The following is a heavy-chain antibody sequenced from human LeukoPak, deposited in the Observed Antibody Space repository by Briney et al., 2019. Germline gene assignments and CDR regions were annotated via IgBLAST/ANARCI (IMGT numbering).Heavy chain of an antibody. D-gene: IGHD6-19*01. J-gene: IGHJ4*02. CDR2: IKQDGSDK. CDR1: GSRFSSYW. Sequence: GGSLRLSCAAPGSRFSSYWMHWVRQAPGKGLEWVASIKQDGSDKYYVDSVKGRFTISRDNAKNTLYLQMNSLRAEDTAVYYCARDAYSSSPKPDYWGQGTLVTVSS. CDR3: ARDAYSSSPKPDY. V-gene: IGHV3-7*01.